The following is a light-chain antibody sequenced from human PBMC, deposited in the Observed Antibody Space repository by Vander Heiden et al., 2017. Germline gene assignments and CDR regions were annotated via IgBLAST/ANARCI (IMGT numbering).Light chain of an antibody. CDR1: QPLGDR. V-gene: IGKV1-39*01. CDR2: AAF. J-gene: IGKJ4*01. Sequence: DIQMTQSPSSLSASVGDRIAITCRASQPLGDRLNWYQQKPGQAPKLLISAAFSLKGGVPSRFSGSGSGTDFTLTITSLQPADFGTYYCQQSYGLPLTFGGGTKVEMK. CDR3: QQSYGLPLT.